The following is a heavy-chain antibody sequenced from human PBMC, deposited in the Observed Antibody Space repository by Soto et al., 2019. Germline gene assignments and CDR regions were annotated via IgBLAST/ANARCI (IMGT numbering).Heavy chain of an antibody. J-gene: IGHJ4*02. CDR3: AKEPYCSGGSCYFWVFDY. CDR1: GFTFSSYA. CDR2: ISGSGGST. D-gene: IGHD2-15*01. V-gene: IGHV3-23*01. Sequence: GESLKISCAASGFTFSSYAMSWVRQAPGKGLEWVSAISGSGGSTYYADSVKGRFTISRDNSKNTLYLQMNSLRAEDTAVYYCAKEPYCSGGSCYFWVFDYWGQGTLVTVSS.